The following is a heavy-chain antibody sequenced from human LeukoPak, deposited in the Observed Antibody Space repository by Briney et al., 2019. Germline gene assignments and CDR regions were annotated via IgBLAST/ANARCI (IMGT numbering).Heavy chain of an antibody. J-gene: IGHJ4*02. CDR2: ISVYNGNT. V-gene: IGHV1-18*01. D-gene: IGHD4-23*01. CDR1: GGTLSSYA. Sequence: ASVKLSCKASGGTLSSYAICWVSQSPGPGLKRMGWISVYNGNTNYAQKLQGRVTMTTDTSTSTAYMELRSLRSDDTAVYYCATDRLAGGNRDFSFWGQGTLVTVSS. CDR3: ATDRLAGGNRDFSF.